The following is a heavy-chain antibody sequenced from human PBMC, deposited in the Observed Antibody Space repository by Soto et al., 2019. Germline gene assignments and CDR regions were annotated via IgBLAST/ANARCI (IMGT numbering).Heavy chain of an antibody. D-gene: IGHD2-8*01. CDR2: ISGSGGST. Sequence: GGSLRLSCAASGFTFSSYAMSWVRQAPGKGLEWVSAISGSGGSTYYADSVKGRFTISRDNSKNTLYLQMNSLRAEDTAVYYCAKDIVLMVYATHDAFDIWGQGTMVTVSS. CDR3: AKDIVLMVYATHDAFDI. CDR1: GFTFSSYA. V-gene: IGHV3-23*01. J-gene: IGHJ3*02.